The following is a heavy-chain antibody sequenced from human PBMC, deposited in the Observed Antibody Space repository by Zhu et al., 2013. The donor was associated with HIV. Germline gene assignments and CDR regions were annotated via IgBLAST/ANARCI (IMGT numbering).Heavy chain of an antibody. Sequence: QVQLVQSGAEVKKPGSSVKVSCKASGGTFSSYAISWVRQAPGQGLEWMGGIIPIFGTANYAQKFQGRVTITADESTSTAYMELSSLRSEDTAVYYCARDCSGGSCYSGLLRFDPWGQGTLVTVSS. CDR2: IIPIFGTA. CDR3: ARDCSGGSCYSGLLRFDP. CDR1: GGTFSSYA. J-gene: IGHJ5*02. V-gene: IGHV1-69*01. D-gene: IGHD2-15*01.